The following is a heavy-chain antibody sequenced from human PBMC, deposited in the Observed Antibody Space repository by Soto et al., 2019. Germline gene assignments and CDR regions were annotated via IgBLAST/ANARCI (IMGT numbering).Heavy chain of an antibody. D-gene: IGHD3-10*02. Sequence: SETLSLTCTVSSGSINDYFWSWIRQPPGKGLEWIAYIHYGGSTNYNPSLKSRVTISVDRSKNQFSLKLTSMTAADTAVYYCARSMFGELGYWGPGTLVTVSS. CDR2: IHYGGST. CDR3: ARSMFGELGY. V-gene: IGHV4-59*01. CDR1: SGSINDYF. J-gene: IGHJ4*02.